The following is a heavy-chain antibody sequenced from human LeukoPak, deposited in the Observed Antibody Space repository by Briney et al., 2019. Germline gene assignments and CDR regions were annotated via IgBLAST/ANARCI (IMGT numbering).Heavy chain of an antibody. Sequence: GASVKVSCKASGGTFSSYAISWVRQAPGQGLEWMGGIIPIFGTANYAQKFQGRVTITADESTSTAYMELSSLRSEDTAVYYCASLGYCSGGSCYSDRLFDYWGQGTLVTVSS. CDR1: GGTFSSYA. J-gene: IGHJ4*02. V-gene: IGHV1-69*13. D-gene: IGHD2-15*01. CDR3: ASLGYCSGGSCYSDRLFDY. CDR2: IIPIFGTA.